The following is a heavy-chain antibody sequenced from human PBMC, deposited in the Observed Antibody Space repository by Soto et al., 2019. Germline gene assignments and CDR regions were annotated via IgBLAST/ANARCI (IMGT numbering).Heavy chain of an antibody. V-gene: IGHV3-48*02. J-gene: IGHJ4*02. CDR1: GFTFSIHA. CDR2: IHGTRSII. Sequence: EVQLVESGGGLVQPGGSLRLSCEVSGFTFSIHAMNWARQAPGKGLEWVAYIHGTRSIIYYADSVKGRFTISRDNAKNSLFLQMDSLRDEDTAVYYCARDARNADYEYWGQGTLVTVSS. D-gene: IGHD3-16*01. CDR3: ARDARNADYEY.